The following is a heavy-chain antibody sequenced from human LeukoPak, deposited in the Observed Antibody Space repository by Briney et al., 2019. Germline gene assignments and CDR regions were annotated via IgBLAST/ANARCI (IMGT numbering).Heavy chain of an antibody. D-gene: IGHD2-15*01. V-gene: IGHV4-30-2*01. J-gene: IGHJ6*02. CDR3: ARGVGVVAANHYYYYGMDV. CDR2: IYHSGST. Sequence: SQTLSLTCAVSGGSISSGGYSWSWIRQPPGKGLEWIGHIYHSGSTYYNPSLKSRVTISVDRSKNQFSLKLSSVTAADTAVYYCARGVGVVAANHYYYYGMDVWGQGTTVTVSS. CDR1: GGSISSGGYS.